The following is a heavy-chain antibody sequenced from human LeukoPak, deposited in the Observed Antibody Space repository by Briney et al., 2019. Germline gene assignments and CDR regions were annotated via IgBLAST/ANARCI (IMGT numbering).Heavy chain of an antibody. CDR2: IYYSGST. D-gene: IGHD1-26*01. J-gene: IGHJ4*02. CDR1: GGSISSSSYY. CDR3: TSLGATFC. V-gene: IGHV4-39*07. Sequence: PSETLSLTCTVSGGSISSSSYYWGWIRQPPGKGLEWIGSIYYSGSTYYNPSLKSRVTISVDTSKNQFSLKLSSVTAADTAVYYCTSLGATFCWGQGTLVTVSS.